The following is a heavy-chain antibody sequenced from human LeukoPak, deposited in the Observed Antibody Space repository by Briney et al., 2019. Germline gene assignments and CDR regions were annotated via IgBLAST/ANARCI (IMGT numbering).Heavy chain of an antibody. D-gene: IGHD5-18*01. CDR1: GGTFSSYA. CDR3: ARDRVGYSYGPFDY. CDR2: IIPIFGTA. J-gene: IGHJ4*02. Sequence: SVKVSCKASGGTFSSYAISWVRQAPGQGLEWMGGIIPIFGTANYAQKSQGRVTITADKSTSTAYMELSSLRSEDTAVYYCARDRVGYSYGPFDYWGQGTLVTVSS. V-gene: IGHV1-69*06.